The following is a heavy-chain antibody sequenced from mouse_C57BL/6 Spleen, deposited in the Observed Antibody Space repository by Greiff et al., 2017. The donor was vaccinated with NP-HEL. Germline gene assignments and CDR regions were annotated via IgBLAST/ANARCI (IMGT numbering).Heavy chain of an antibody. CDR1: GFTFSSYA. CDR2: ISSGGDYI. Sequence: EVKVVESGEGLVKPGGSLKLSCAASGFTFSSYAMSWVRQTPEKRLEWVAYISSGGDYIYYADTVKGRFTISRDNARNTLYLQMSSLKSEDTAMYYCTRDRDYGSSPLMDYWGQGTSVTVSS. V-gene: IGHV5-9-1*02. CDR3: TRDRDYGSSPLMDY. D-gene: IGHD1-1*01. J-gene: IGHJ4*01.